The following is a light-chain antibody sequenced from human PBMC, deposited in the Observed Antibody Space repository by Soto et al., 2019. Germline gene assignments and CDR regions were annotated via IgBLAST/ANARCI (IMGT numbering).Light chain of an antibody. Sequence: EIVLTQSPGTLSLSPGERATLSCRASQSVSSSYLAWYQQKPGQAPRLLIYDVSSRATGIPDRFSGSGSGTDFTLTISRLEPEDFAVYYCQQYGSSPQTFGQGTKVETK. CDR3: QQYGSSPQT. J-gene: IGKJ1*01. CDR1: QSVSSSY. V-gene: IGKV3-20*01. CDR2: DVS.